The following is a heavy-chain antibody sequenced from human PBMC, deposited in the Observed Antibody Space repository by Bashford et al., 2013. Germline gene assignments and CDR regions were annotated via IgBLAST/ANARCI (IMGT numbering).Heavy chain of an antibody. CDR1: GGSISSGIYY. CDR3: ARQFDP. J-gene: IGHJ5*02. Sequence: SETLSLTCSVSGGSISSGIYYWSWIRQPAGKGLEWIGHIYTSGSTTYNPSLKSRVTMSVDTSKNQFSLKLSSVTAADTAVYYCARQFDPWGQGTLVTVS. V-gene: IGHV4-61*09. CDR2: IYTSGST.